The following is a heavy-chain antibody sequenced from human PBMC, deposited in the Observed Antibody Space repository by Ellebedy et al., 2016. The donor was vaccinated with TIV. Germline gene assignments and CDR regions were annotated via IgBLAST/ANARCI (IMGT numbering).Heavy chain of an antibody. J-gene: IGHJ5*02. Sequence: SETLSLTCTVSGGPINSNYRSWIRQTPGKGLEWLGHISYTGTTNYNPSLKSRVTISGDTSKNQFSLRLSSVTAADTAVYYCARQLGMKRAIWDLWGQGTLVTVSS. CDR3: ARQLGMKRAIWDL. V-gene: IGHV4-59*01. D-gene: IGHD7-27*01. CDR1: GGPINSNY. CDR2: ISYTGTT.